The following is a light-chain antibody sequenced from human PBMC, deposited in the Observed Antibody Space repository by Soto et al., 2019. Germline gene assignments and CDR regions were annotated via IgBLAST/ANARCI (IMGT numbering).Light chain of an antibody. Sequence: EIVLTQSTGTLSSSPGERATLSCRASQNVNNNYIAWYQQKPGLAPRLLIYSVSRRATGVPDRFSGSGSGADFTLTITGLEPEDFAVYFCQQFGSTPLTFGGGTKLEI. J-gene: IGKJ4*01. CDR3: QQFGSTPLT. V-gene: IGKV3-20*01. CDR1: QNVNNNY. CDR2: SVS.